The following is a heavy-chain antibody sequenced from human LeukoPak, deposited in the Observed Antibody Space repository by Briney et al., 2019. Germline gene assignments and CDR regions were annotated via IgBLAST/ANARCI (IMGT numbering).Heavy chain of an antibody. Sequence: AGRSLRLSCTAPGFTFSSYAIHWIRPAPGKGLEWVALVWHDGSNKYYADSVKGRFTISRDNSKNTVYLQMNSLRAEDTAVYYCARELFGSGSCPDYWGQGTLVTVSS. CDR1: GFTFSSYA. CDR3: ARELFGSGSCPDY. D-gene: IGHD3-10*01. V-gene: IGHV3-33*01. CDR2: VWHDGSNK. J-gene: IGHJ4*02.